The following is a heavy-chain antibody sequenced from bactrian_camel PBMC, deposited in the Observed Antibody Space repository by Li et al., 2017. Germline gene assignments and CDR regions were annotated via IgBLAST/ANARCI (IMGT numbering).Heavy chain of an antibody. J-gene: IGHJ6*01. CDR3: AAAYTCWFANGAIEWRS. D-gene: IGHD1*01. V-gene: IGHV3S1*01. Sequence: HVQLVESGGGSAQAGRSLRLSCAASGYTYSSYCMGWFRQAPGKGLEWVSDISSGGDGTYYTESVQGRFTISRDTATNLLTLQMDSLKPEDTAMYVCAAAYTCWFANGAIEWRSWGQGTQVTVS. CDR1: GYTYSSYC. CDR2: ISSGGDGT.